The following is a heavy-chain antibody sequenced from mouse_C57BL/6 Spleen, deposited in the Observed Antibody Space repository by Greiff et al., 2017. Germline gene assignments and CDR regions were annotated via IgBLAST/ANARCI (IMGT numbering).Heavy chain of an antibody. CDR1: GYTFTGYW. CDR3: ARSVVAKDCAMDY. Sequence: QVQLKQSGAELMKPGASVKLSCKATGYTFTGYWIAWVKQRPGHGLEWIGEILPGSGSTNYNEKFKGKATFTADTSSTTAYMQLSSLTTEDSAIYYCARSVVAKDCAMDYWGQGTSVTVSS. D-gene: IGHD1-1*01. J-gene: IGHJ4*01. CDR2: ILPGSGST. V-gene: IGHV1-9*01.